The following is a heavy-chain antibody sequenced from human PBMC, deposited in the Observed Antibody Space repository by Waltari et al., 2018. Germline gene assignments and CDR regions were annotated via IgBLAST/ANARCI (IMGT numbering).Heavy chain of an antibody. CDR2: VIPGFGTA. Sequence: QVQLVQSGAEVRKPGSSVRISCKPSGGTFSSWAFSWVRQAPGQGLEWVGSVIPGFGTACSAQRFQGRVSITADKSTTTIHMELNSLTSDDAAVYYCAKESGGYDHPYFDQWGQGTLVTVSS. D-gene: IGHD5-12*01. J-gene: IGHJ4*02. CDR1: GGTFSSWA. V-gene: IGHV1-69*14. CDR3: AKESGGYDHPYFDQ.